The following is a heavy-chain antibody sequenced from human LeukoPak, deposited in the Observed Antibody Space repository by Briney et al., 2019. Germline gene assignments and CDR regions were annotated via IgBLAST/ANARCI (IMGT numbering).Heavy chain of an antibody. J-gene: IGHJ6*02. CDR2: IYSGSST. D-gene: IGHD2-21*01. Sequence: GGSLRLSCAASGFTVSSNHMSWVRQAPGKGLEWVSVIYSGSSTYFADSVKGRFTISRDNSKNTLYLQMNSLRAEDTAVYYCARDWRVASYYYYGMDVWGQGTTVTVSS. CDR3: ARDWRVASYYYYGMDV. V-gene: IGHV3-53*01. CDR1: GFTVSSNH.